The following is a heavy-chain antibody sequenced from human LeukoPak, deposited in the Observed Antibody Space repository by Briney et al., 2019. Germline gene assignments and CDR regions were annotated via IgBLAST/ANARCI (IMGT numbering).Heavy chain of an antibody. CDR1: GFTFSSYG. J-gene: IGHJ4*02. CDR3: ARGGYGGYVSY. V-gene: IGHV3-48*04. CDR2: ISSSGSTI. D-gene: IGHD4-17*01. Sequence: QPGGSLRLSCAASGFTFSSYGMHWVRQAPGKGLEWVSYISSSGSTIYYADSVKGRFTISRDNAKNSLYLQMNSLRAEDTAVYYCARGGYGGYVSYWGQGTLVTVSS.